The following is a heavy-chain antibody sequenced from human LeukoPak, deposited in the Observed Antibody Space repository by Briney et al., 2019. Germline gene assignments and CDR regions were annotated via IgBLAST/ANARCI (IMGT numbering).Heavy chain of an antibody. J-gene: IGHJ6*03. CDR3: ARVLAGYYYYYMDV. Sequence: GGSLRLSCAASGFTFSSYAMSWVRQAPGKGLEWVANIKQDGSEKYYVDSVKGRFTISRDNAKNSLYLQMNSLRAEDTAVYYCARVLAGYYYYYMDVWGKGTTVTVSS. CDR2: IKQDGSEK. CDR1: GFTFSSYA. V-gene: IGHV3-7*01.